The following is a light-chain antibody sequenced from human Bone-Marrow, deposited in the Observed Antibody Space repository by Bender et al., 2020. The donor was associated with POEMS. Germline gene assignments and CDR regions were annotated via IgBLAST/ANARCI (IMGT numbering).Light chain of an antibody. CDR2: EVN. CDR3: CSYAGSSTYV. J-gene: IGLJ1*01. CDR1: SSDVGSYNL. Sequence: QSALTQPASVSGSPGQSITISCTGTSSDVGSYNLFSWYQQPPGKAPQLMIFEVNKRPSGVSNRFSGSKSGSTASLTISGLQAEDEVDYYCCSYAGSSTYVFGTGTKVTVL. V-gene: IGLV2-23*02.